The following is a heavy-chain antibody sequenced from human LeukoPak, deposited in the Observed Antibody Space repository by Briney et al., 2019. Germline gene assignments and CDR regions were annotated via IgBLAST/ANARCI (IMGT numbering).Heavy chain of an antibody. V-gene: IGHV3-23*01. J-gene: IGHJ4*02. CDR1: GFTFGSYA. CDR3: AKVSYYDILSPSYYLDY. Sequence: GSLRLSCAASGFTFGSYAMSWVRQAPGKGLEWVSAISGSGGSTYYADSVKGRFTISRDNSKNTLYLQMNSLRAEDTAVYYCAKVSYYDILSPSYYLDYWGQGTLVTVSS. D-gene: IGHD3-9*01. CDR2: ISGSGGST.